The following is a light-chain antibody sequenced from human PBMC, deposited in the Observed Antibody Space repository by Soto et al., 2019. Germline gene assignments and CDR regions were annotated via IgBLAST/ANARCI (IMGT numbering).Light chain of an antibody. CDR3: QQYNNWPPLT. J-gene: IGKJ4*01. CDR1: QSVSSN. CDR2: GAY. Sequence: IAMTQSPATLSVSPGERATLFCRASQSVSSNLAWYQQRPGQAPRLLIFGAYTRTTGIPARFSGSGSGTEFTLTISSLQSEDSAVYFCQQYNNWPPLTFGGGTKVEIK. V-gene: IGKV3D-15*01.